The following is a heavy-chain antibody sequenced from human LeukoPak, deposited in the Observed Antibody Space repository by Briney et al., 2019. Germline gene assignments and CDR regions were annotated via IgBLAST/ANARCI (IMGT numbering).Heavy chain of an antibody. D-gene: IGHD6-13*01. J-gene: IGHJ4*02. CDR2: ISYDGSNK. Sequence: GGSLRLSCAASGFTFSSYAMHWVRQAPGKGLEWVAVISYDGSNKYYADSVKGRFTISRDNSKNTLYLQMNSLRAEDTAVYYCAKDRRWQQLPSYYFDYWGQGTLVTVSS. CDR3: AKDRRWQQLPSYYFDY. CDR1: GFTFSSYA. V-gene: IGHV3-30-3*01.